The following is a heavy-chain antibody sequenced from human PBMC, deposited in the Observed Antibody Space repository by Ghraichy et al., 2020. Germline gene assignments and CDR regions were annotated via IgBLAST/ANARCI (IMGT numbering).Heavy chain of an antibody. CDR2: IYYSGST. D-gene: IGHD1-1*01. Sequence: SETLSLTCTVSGGSISSSSYYWGWIRQPPGKGLEWIGSIYYSGSTYYNPSLKSRVTISVDTSKNQFSLKLSSVTAADTAVYYCARLETGTTPDDAFDIWGQGTMVTVSS. V-gene: IGHV4-39*01. CDR3: ARLETGTTPDDAFDI. CDR1: GGSISSSSYY. J-gene: IGHJ3*02.